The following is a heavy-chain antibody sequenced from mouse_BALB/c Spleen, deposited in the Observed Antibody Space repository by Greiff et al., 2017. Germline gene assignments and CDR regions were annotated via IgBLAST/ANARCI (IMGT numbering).Heavy chain of an antibody. CDR3: ARWGEYGNYYAMDY. D-gene: IGHD2-10*02. V-gene: IGHV1-20*02. CDR2: INPYNGDT. CDR1: GYSFTGYF. J-gene: IGHJ4*01. Sequence: EVKLQESGPELVKPGASVKISCKASGYSFTGYFMNWVMQSHGKSLEWIGRINPYNGDTFYNQKFKGKATLTVDKSSSTAHMELRSLASEDSAVYYCARWGEYGNYYAMDYWGQGTSVTVSS.